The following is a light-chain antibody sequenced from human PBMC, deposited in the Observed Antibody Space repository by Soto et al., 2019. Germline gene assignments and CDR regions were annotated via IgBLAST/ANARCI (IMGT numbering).Light chain of an antibody. V-gene: IGKV3-20*01. CDR1: QSVGSSY. J-gene: IGKJ1*01. CDR3: QQYGSSPTT. CDR2: GGS. Sequence: EIVLTQSPGTLSLSPGKRATLSCRASQSVGSSYLAWYQQKPGQAPRLLIYGGSSRATGIPDRFSGSGSGTDHTLTITRLEPEDFAEYYCQQYGSSPTTFGQVTKVEIK.